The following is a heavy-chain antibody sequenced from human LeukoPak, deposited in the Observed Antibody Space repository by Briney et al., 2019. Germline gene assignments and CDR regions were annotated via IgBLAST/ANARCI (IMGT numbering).Heavy chain of an antibody. D-gene: IGHD5-12*01. J-gene: IGHJ6*03. CDR2: FDPEDGET. CDR3: ATAIVATIPDYYYYMDV. Sequence: ASVKVSCKVSGYTLTELSMHWVRQAPGKGLERMGGFDPEDGETIYAQKFQGRVTMTEDTSTDTAYMELSSLRSEDTAVYYCATAIVATIPDYYYYMDVWGKGTTVTVSS. V-gene: IGHV1-24*01. CDR1: GYTLTELS.